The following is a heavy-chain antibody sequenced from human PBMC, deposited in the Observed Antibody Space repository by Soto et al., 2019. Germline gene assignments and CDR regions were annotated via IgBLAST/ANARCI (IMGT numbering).Heavy chain of an antibody. Sequence: QVQLVQSGAEVKKPGSSVKVSCKTSGDIFSGYSISWVRQAPGQGLEWMGGIIPIFVTTNYAQRFHGRVTITADKSTSTVYMELYSLKSEDTDVYYCARDLGSGYDPGDYWGQGTLVTVSS. CDR3: ARDLGSGYDPGDY. CDR2: IIPIFVTT. V-gene: IGHV1-69*14. D-gene: IGHD5-12*01. CDR1: GDIFSGYS. J-gene: IGHJ4*02.